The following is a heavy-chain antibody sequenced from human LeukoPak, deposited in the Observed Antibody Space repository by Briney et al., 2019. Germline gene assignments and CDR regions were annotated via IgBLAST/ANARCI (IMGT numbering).Heavy chain of an antibody. J-gene: IGHJ1*01. CDR2: GSNK. Sequence: GSNKYYADSVKGRFTISRDNSKNTLYLQMNSLRAEDTAVYYCARGLSRRTVTTRKAEYFQHWGQGTLVTVSS. CDR3: ARGLSRRTVTTRKAEYFQH. D-gene: IGHD4-17*01. V-gene: IGHV3-30*03.